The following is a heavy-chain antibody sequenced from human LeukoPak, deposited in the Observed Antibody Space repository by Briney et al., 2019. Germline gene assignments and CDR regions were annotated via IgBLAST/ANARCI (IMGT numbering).Heavy chain of an antibody. CDR1: GFTFSDFA. J-gene: IGHJ4*02. CDR3: ARHLSGITGYTYGRGIDY. CDR2: IQYDATLA. D-gene: IGHD5-18*01. Sequence: GGSLRLSCAASGFTFSDFAMHWVRQAPGKGLEWVAFIQYDATLAYYADSVRGRFTISRDNAKTSLYLQMNSLRAEDTAVYYCARHLSGITGYTYGRGIDYWGQGTLVTVSS. V-gene: IGHV3-30*02.